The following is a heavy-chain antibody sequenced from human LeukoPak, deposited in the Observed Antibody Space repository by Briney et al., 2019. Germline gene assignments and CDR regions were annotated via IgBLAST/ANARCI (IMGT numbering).Heavy chain of an antibody. Sequence: GGSLRLSCAASGFTFSSYGMHWVRQAPGKGLERVAVIWYDGSNKYYADSVKGRFTISRDNSKNTLYLQMNSLRAEDTAVYYCATSGSYYRFEHWGQGTLVTVSS. J-gene: IGHJ4*02. CDR3: ATSGSYYRFEH. CDR2: IWYDGSNK. D-gene: IGHD1-26*01. V-gene: IGHV3-33*01. CDR1: GFTFSSYG.